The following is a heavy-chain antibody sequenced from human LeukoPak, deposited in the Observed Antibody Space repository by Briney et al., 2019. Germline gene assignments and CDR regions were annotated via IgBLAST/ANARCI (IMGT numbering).Heavy chain of an antibody. CDR2: INTGNGNT. CDR3: ARDRFYGSATYNHFDS. V-gene: IGHV1-3*04. CDR1: GYTFTTYI. D-gene: IGHD3-10*01. J-gene: IGHJ4*02. Sequence: SSVKVSCKASGYTFTTYIIHWVRQAPGQRLEWMGWINTGNGNTEYSQNFQGRVTITSDTSASTAYMELSSLSSEDTAVYYCARDRFYGSATYNHFDSWGQGAQVTVSS.